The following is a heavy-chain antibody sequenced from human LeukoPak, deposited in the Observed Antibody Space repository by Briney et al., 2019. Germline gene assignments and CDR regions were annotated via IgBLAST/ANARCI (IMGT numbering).Heavy chain of an antibody. CDR3: AREGGGSGLWYYDL. CDR1: GFTFGSYS. D-gene: IGHD1-26*01. J-gene: IGHJ2*01. CDR2: IGGDGLTT. V-gene: IGHV3-64*02. Sequence: PGGSLRLSCAASGFTFGSYSMHWVRQAPGKGPEFVSVIGGDGLTTFYADSVKDRFTISRDNSKSTLYLEMGSLRAEDMAVYYCAREGGGSGLWYYDLWGRGTPVTVSS.